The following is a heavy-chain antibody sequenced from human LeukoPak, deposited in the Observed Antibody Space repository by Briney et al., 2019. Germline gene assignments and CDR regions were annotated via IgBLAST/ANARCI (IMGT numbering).Heavy chain of an antibody. J-gene: IGHJ4*02. CDR1: GFAFSSQA. Sequence: GGSRRLSCAASGFAFSSQAMGWVRQAPGKGLEWVSAISDSGDSTYYADSVKGRFTISRDNSKNTLFLQMYSLRAEDTAIYYCAKDARRTSGWYFFDYWGQGTLVTVP. D-gene: IGHD6-19*01. CDR3: AKDARRTSGWYFFDY. CDR2: ISDSGDST. V-gene: IGHV3-23*01.